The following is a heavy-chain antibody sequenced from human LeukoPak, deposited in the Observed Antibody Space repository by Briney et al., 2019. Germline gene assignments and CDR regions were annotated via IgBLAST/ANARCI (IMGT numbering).Heavy chain of an antibody. V-gene: IGHV4-39*01. J-gene: IGHJ4*02. Sequence: PSETLSLTCTVSGGSISSSSYYWGWIRQPPGKGLEWIGSIYYSGSTYYNPSLKSRVTISVDTSKNQFSLKLSSVTAADTAVYYCARPIRRKPDILTGHPTGNFDYWGQGTLVTVSS. CDR2: IYYSGST. CDR1: GGSISSSSYY. CDR3: ARPIRRKPDILTGHPTGNFDY. D-gene: IGHD3-9*01.